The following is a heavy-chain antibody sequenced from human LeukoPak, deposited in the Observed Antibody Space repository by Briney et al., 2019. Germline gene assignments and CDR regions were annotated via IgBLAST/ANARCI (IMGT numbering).Heavy chain of an antibody. J-gene: IGHJ4*02. CDR3: ACTIAVGY. V-gene: IGHV3-7*01. D-gene: IGHD6-19*01. CDR2: IKEDGSEK. Sequence: GGSLRLSCAASGFTFSGYWMTWVRLAPGKGLEWVANIKEDGSEKHYADSVKGRFTISRDNAKNSLYLQMDTLRFEDTAVYYCACTIAVGYGGQGTLVTVSS. CDR1: GFTFSGYW.